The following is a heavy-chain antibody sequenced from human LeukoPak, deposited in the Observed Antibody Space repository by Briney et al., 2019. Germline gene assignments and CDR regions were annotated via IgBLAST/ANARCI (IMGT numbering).Heavy chain of an antibody. CDR3: AKSIASAGTNSCYYMDV. J-gene: IGHJ6*03. CDR1: GYSISTGYY. CDR2: IFHSGTT. Sequence: TSETLSLTCTVSGYSISTGYYWGWIRQSPEKGLEWIGSIFHSGTTYYNPSLKSRVTLSVDTSKNQFSLRLGSVTAADTAVYFCAKSIASAGTNSCYYMDVWGKGTTVTVSS. V-gene: IGHV4-38-2*02. D-gene: IGHD6-13*01.